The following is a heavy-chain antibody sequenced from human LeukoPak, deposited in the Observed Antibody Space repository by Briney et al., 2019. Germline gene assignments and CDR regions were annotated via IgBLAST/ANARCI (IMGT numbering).Heavy chain of an antibody. J-gene: IGHJ4*02. CDR1: GYTFTGYY. V-gene: IGHV1-2*02. D-gene: IGHD2-2*01. Sequence: ASVKVSCKASGYTFTGYYMHWVRQAPGQGLEWMGWINPNSGGTNYAQKFQGRVTMTRDTSISTAYMELSRLRSDDTAVYYCARGIVVVPAARDFDYWGQGTLATVSS. CDR2: INPNSGGT. CDR3: ARGIVVVPAARDFDY.